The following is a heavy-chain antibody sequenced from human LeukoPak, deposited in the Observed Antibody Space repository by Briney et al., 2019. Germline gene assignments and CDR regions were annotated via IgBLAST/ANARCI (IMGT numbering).Heavy chain of an antibody. CDR2: SRNRANSYTT. D-gene: IGHD1-7*01. CDR3: ARSGAGAGTSTWAAFDY. J-gene: IGHJ4*02. V-gene: IGHV3-72*01. CDR1: GFTFSDHY. Sequence: GGSLRLSCAVSGFTFSDHYMEWVRQAPGKGLEWVGRSRNRANSYTTEYAASVKGRFTISRDDSKNSLYLQMNSLETEDTAMYYCARSGAGAGTSTWAAFDYWGQGTLVTVSS.